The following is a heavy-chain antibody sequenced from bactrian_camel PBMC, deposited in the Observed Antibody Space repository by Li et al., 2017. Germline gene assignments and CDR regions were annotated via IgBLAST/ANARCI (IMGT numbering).Heavy chain of an antibody. J-gene: IGHJ6*01. CDR2: FTYRLGRST. CDR3: AAAGGACNFYSWSRSSLFGY. CDR1: GNTYSLNC. D-gene: IGHD2*01. Sequence: QLVESGGGTAQAGRSLRLSCAASGNTYSLNCLGWFRQTPGKEREQVAVFTYRLGRSTRYADSVKGRFTISQDNAKNTLYLQMNSLKPEDTAMYYCAAAGGACNFYSWSRSSLFGYWGQGTQVTVS. V-gene: IGHV3S53*01.